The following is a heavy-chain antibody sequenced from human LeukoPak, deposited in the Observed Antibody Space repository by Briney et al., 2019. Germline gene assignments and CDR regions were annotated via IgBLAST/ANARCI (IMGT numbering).Heavy chain of an antibody. CDR2: INAGNGNT. D-gene: IGHD6-19*01. J-gene: IGHJ4*02. CDR1: GYTFTSYA. CDR3: ARVYSCGWYYFDY. V-gene: IGHV1-3*01. Sequence: ASVKVSCKASGYTFTSYAMHWVRQAPGQRLEWMGWINAGNGNTKYSQKFQGRVTITRDTSASTAYMELSSLRSEDTAVYYCARVYSCGWYYFDYWGQGTLVTVSS.